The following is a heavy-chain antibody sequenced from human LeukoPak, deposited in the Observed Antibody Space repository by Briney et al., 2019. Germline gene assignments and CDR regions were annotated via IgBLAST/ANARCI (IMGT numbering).Heavy chain of an antibody. J-gene: IGHJ6*02. CDR1: GGTFSSSA. CDR2: IIPVLNIT. V-gene: IGHV1-69*04. Sequence: SVKVSCKAPGGTFSSSAITWVRQAPGQGLEWMGRIIPVLNITDYAQKFQGRVTITADTSTSTAYMELSSLRSEETAVYYCARDQGLTAPPPYGLDVRSQGTTVTVSS. CDR3: ARDQGLTAPPPYGLDV. D-gene: IGHD5-18*01.